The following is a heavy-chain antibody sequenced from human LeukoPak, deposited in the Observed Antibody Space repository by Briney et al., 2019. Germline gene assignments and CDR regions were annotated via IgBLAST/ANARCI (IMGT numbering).Heavy chain of an antibody. D-gene: IGHD4-11*01. J-gene: IGHJ4*02. CDR3: ARLDNYEYYFDY. CDR1: GGSISSGSYY. V-gene: IGHV4-61*02. Sequence: SETLSLTCTVSGGSISSGSYYWSWIRQPAGKGLEWIGRIYTSGSTNYNPSLKSRVTISVDASKNQFSLKLSSVTAADTAVYYCARLDNYEYYFDYWGQGTLVTVSS. CDR2: IYTSGST.